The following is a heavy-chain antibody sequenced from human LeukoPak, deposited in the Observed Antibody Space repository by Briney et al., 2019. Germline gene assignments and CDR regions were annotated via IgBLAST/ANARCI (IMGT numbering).Heavy chain of an antibody. J-gene: IGHJ4*02. Sequence: ASVKVSCKASGYTFTSYRIHWVRQAPGQGLEWMGIINPSDGSATYAQKLQGRVTMTTDTSTSTAYMELRSLRSDDTAVYYCARVVLEAVAGIPFCDYWGQGTLVTVSS. D-gene: IGHD6-19*01. CDR2: INPSDGSA. CDR3: ARVVLEAVAGIPFCDY. V-gene: IGHV1-46*01. CDR1: GYTFTSYR.